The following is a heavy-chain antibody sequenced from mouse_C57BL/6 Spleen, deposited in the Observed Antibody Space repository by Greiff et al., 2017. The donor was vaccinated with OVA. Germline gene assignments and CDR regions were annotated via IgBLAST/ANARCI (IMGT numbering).Heavy chain of an antibody. CDR2: ISNGGGST. Sequence: EVQLQESGGGLVQPGGSLKLSCAASGFTFSDYYMYWVRQTPEKRLEWVAYISNGGGSTYYPDTVKGRFTISRDNAKNTLYLQMSRLKSEDTAMYYCATPYYYGSRAWYFDVWGTGTTVTVSS. CDR1: GFTFSDYY. J-gene: IGHJ1*03. CDR3: ATPYYYGSRAWYFDV. D-gene: IGHD1-1*01. V-gene: IGHV5-12*01.